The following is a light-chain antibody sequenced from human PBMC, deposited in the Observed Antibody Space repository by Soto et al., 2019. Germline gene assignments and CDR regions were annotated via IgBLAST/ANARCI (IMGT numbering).Light chain of an antibody. CDR3: CSYAGSTNPAL. CDR2: EGS. V-gene: IGLV2-23*01. J-gene: IGLJ2*01. Sequence: QSALTQPASVSGSPGQSITISCTGTSSDVGSYNLVSWYQQHPGKAPKLMIYEGSKRPSGVSNRFSGSKSGNTASLTISGLQAEDEADYYCCSYAGSTNPALFGGGTKLTVL. CDR1: SSDVGSYNL.